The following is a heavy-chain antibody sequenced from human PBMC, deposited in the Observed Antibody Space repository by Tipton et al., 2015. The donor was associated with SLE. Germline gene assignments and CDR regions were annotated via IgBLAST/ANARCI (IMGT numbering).Heavy chain of an antibody. Sequence: TLSLTCSVSGDSIGTYYWGWVRQPPGKGLEWIGYTHYSGATNYNPSLKSRVTISLDTSKNQFSLKLNSVTAADTAVYFCARADGATGLDYWGQGILVTVSS. CDR1: GDSIGTYY. V-gene: IGHV4-59*08. D-gene: IGHD5-12*01. CDR3: ARADGATGLDY. CDR2: THYSGAT. J-gene: IGHJ4*02.